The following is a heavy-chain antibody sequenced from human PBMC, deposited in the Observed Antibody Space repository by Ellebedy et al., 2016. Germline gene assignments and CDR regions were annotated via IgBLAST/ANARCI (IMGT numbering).Heavy chain of an antibody. CDR2: IYYSGST. CDR1: GGSISTYY. Sequence: SETLSLTCTVSGGSISTYYWSWIRQPPGKGLEWIGYIYYSGSTKYVPALNSRVTISVDTSKTQFSLKLSSVTAADTAVYYCARLGMYSNGRYLEDSWGQGTLVTVSS. V-gene: IGHV4-59*08. CDR3: ARLGMYSNGRYLEDS. J-gene: IGHJ4*02. D-gene: IGHD6-19*01.